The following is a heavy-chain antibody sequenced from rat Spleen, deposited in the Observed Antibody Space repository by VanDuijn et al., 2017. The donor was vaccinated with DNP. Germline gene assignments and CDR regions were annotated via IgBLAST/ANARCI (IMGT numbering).Heavy chain of an antibody. Sequence: EVQLVESGGGLVQPGRSLKLSSAASGFTFSNYDMAWVRQAPTKGLEWVASISTSGGSTYYRDSVKGRFTVSRDNAKNTLYLQMDSLRSEDTATYYCARHGDTTAKPYYFDYWGQGVMVTVSS. CDR3: ARHGDTTAKPYYFDY. D-gene: IGHD1-6*01. CDR2: ISTSGGST. V-gene: IGHV5S13*01. CDR1: GFTFSNYD. J-gene: IGHJ2*01.